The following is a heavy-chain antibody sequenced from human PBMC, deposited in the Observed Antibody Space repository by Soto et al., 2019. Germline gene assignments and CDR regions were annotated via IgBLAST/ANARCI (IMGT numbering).Heavy chain of an antibody. D-gene: IGHD1-1*01. CDR3: ARVTPGNNLYYFSGLDF. Sequence: LRLSCVASGFTFDTYGLHWVRQAPGKGLQWVALISYEGSNTYYADSVRGRFTISRDNSKNTLYLQMNTLRPEDSGLYYCARVTPGNNLYYFSGLDFWGQGTSVTVSS. CDR2: ISYEGSNT. J-gene: IGHJ6*02. CDR1: GFTFDTYG. V-gene: IGHV3-30-3*01.